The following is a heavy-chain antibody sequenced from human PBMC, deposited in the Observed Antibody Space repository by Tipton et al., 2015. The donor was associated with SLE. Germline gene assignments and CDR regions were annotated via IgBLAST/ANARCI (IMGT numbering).Heavy chain of an antibody. CDR2: INPSGGGGGT. CDR3: ATRPARSSGQRPIDY. D-gene: IGHD6-19*01. V-gene: IGHV1-46*01. J-gene: IGHJ4*02. CDR1: GYIFTSYY. Sequence: QVQLVQSGAEVKKPGASVKVSCKASGYIFTSYYMHWVRQAPGQGLEWMGIINPSGGGGGTMYAQQFQGRVSMTRNTSISTAYIELSSLRSDDTAVYYCATRPARSSGQRPIDYWGQGTLVTVSS.